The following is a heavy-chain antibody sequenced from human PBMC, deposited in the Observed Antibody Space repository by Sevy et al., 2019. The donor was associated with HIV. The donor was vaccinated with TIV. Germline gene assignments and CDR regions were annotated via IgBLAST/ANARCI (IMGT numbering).Heavy chain of an antibody. V-gene: IGHV3-30-3*01. CDR3: ARDYDFWSGYYYGMDV. J-gene: IGHJ6*02. D-gene: IGHD3-3*01. CDR2: ISYDGSNK. Sequence: GGSLRLSCAASGFTFSSYAMHWVRQAPGKGREGVEVISYDGSNKYYADSVKGRFTISRDNSKNPLYLQMNSLRAEDTAVYYCARDYDFWSGYYYGMDVWGQGTTVTVSS. CDR1: GFTFSSYA.